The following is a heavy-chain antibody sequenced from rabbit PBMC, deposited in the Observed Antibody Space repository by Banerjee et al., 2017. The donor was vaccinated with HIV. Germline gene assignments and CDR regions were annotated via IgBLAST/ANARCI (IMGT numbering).Heavy chain of an antibody. CDR3: ARDLAGVIGWNFNL. D-gene: IGHD4-1*01. J-gene: IGHJ4*01. CDR1: GFSFSSGYD. V-gene: IGHV1S45*01. CDR2: IYTGGSGDT. Sequence: QEQLEESGGGLVKPGASLTLTCTASGFSFSSGYDMCWVRQAPGKGLEWIACIYTGGSGDTHYASWAKGRLTISITSSTTVTLQMTSLTAADTASYFCARDLAGVIGWNFNLWGPGTLVTVS.